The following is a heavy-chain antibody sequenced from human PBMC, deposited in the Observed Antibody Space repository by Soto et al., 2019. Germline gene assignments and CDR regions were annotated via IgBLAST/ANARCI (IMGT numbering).Heavy chain of an antibody. Sequence: NPSETLSLTCAVYGGSFSGYYWSWIRQPPGKGLEWIGEINHSGSTNYNPSLKSRVTMSVDTSKNQFSLKLSSVTAADTAVYYCARSGVAATLGCAFDIWGQGTMVTVSS. V-gene: IGHV4-34*01. CDR3: ARSGVAATLGCAFDI. J-gene: IGHJ3*02. CDR1: GGSFSGYY. D-gene: IGHD2-15*01. CDR2: INHSGST.